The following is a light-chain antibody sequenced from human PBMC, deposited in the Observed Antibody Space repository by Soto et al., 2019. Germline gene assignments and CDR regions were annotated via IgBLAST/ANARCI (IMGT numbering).Light chain of an antibody. CDR3: QQYDNPPYT. Sequence: DIQMTQSPSSLSASVGDRVTITCQASQDISNYLNWYQQKPGKAPNVLIYDASNMETGVPSRFSASGSGTDFTFTISSLQPEDIATYYCQQYDNPPYTFGQGTKLEIK. V-gene: IGKV1-33*01. J-gene: IGKJ2*01. CDR2: DAS. CDR1: QDISNY.